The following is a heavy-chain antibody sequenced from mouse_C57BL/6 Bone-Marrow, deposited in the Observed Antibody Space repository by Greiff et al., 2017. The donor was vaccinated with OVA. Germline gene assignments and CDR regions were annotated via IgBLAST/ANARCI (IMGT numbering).Heavy chain of an antibody. J-gene: IGHJ1*03. Sequence: EVKLVESGGGLVQPGESLKLSCESNEYEFPSHDMSWVRKTPEKRLELVAAINSDGGSTYYPDTMERRFIISRDNTKKTLYLQMSSLRSEDTALYYCARRVTTVESYWYFDVWGTGTTVTVSS. CDR1: EYEFPSHD. CDR3: ARRVTTVESYWYFDV. CDR2: INSDGGST. V-gene: IGHV5-2*01. D-gene: IGHD1-1*01.